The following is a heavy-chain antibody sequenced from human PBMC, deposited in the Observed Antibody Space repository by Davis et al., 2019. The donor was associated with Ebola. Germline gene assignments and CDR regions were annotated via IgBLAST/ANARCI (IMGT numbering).Heavy chain of an antibody. CDR3: AGGEGY. Sequence: SETLPLTCTVSGGSVSNYYWSWIRQPPGKGLEWIGYIYYRGSTNYNPSLKSRVTILVDTSKNQFSLKLSSVTAADTAVYYCAGGEGYWGQGTLVTVSS. CDR1: GGSVSNYY. CDR2: IYYRGST. D-gene: IGHD7-27*01. J-gene: IGHJ4*02. V-gene: IGHV4-59*08.